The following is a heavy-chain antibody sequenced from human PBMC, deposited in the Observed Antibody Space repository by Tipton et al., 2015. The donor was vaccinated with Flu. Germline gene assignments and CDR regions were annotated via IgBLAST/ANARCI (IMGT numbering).Heavy chain of an antibody. J-gene: IGHJ4*02. D-gene: IGHD5-12*01. CDR2: INHSGST. CDR3: ARGSGYTNTYFYS. CDR1: GGSFSGYY. V-gene: IGHV4-34*01. Sequence: TLSLTCAVYGGSFSGYYWSWIRQPPGKGLEWIGEINHSGSTNSRPSLKNRVTISVDTSKNRFSLKLSSLTASDTAVYYCARGSGYTNTYFYSWGQGTLVTVSS.